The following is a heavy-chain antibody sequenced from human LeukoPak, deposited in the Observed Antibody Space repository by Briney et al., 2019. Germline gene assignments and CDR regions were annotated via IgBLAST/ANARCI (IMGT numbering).Heavy chain of an antibody. V-gene: IGHV4-39*07. CDR1: GGSISSSSYY. CDR2: IYYSGST. Sequence: SETLSLTCTVSGGSISSSSYYWGWIRQPPGKGLEWIGSIYYSGSTYYNPSLKSRVTISVDTSKNQFSLKLSSVTAADTAVYYCARMTYYYDSSGQPVETAGYWGQGTLVTVSS. D-gene: IGHD3-22*01. J-gene: IGHJ4*02. CDR3: ARMTYYYDSSGQPVETAGY.